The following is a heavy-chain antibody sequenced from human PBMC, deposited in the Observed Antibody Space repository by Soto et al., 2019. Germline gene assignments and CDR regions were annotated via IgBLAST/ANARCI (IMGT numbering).Heavy chain of an antibody. D-gene: IGHD6-13*01. CDR3: ARYSSSWYPYCDY. Sequence: QVQLVQSGAEVKKPGSSVKVSCKASGGTFSSYTISWVRQAPGQGLEWMGRIIPILGIANYAQKFQGRVTITADKSTSTAYMELSSLRSEDTAVYYCARYSSSWYPYCDYWGQGTLVTVSS. CDR2: IIPILGIA. CDR1: GGTFSSYT. J-gene: IGHJ4*02. V-gene: IGHV1-69*02.